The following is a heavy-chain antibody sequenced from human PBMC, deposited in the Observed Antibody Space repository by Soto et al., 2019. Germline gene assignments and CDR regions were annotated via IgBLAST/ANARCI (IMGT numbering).Heavy chain of an antibody. CDR2: INHSGST. V-gene: IGHV4-34*01. CDR1: GGSFSGHY. J-gene: IGHJ6*02. CDR3: ARGRLRYFDWLGMDV. Sequence: SETLSLTCAVYGGSFSGHYWSWIRQPPGKGLEWIGEINHSGSTNYNPSLKSRVTISVDTSKNQFSLKLSSVTAADTAVYYCARGRLRYFDWLGMDVWGQGNTVTVT. D-gene: IGHD3-9*01.